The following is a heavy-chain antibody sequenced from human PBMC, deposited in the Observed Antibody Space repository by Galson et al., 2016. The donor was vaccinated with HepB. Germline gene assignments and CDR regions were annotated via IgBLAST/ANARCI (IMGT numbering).Heavy chain of an antibody. CDR2: ISGSGTNT. CDR3: AKSPGYGYDKGRTVDY. J-gene: IGHJ4*02. D-gene: IGHD3-9*01. CDR1: GFTFSSYA. Sequence: SLRLSCAASGFTFSSYAINWVRQAPGKGLEWVSAISGSGTNTYYADSVKGRFTISRDNSHNTLYLQMNSLRAEDTAIYYCAKSPGYGYDKGRTVDYWGQGTLVTVSS. V-gene: IGHV3-23*01.